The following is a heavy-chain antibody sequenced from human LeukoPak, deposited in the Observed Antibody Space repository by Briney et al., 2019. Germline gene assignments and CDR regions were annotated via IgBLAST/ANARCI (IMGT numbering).Heavy chain of an antibody. D-gene: IGHD3-3*01. Sequence: GGSLRLSCAASGFTFSSEWMSWVRQAPGKGLEWVANIKQDGSEEYYLDSVKGRFTISRDNAKNSLYLQLNSLRAEDTAVYYCARAPRRVVIMSYFDYWGQGPLVPVSS. CDR1: GFTFSSEW. CDR2: IKQDGSEE. V-gene: IGHV3-7*01. J-gene: IGHJ4*02. CDR3: ARAPRRVVIMSYFDY.